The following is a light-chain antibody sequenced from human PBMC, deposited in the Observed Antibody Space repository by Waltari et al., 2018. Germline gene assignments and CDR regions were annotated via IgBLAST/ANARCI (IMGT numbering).Light chain of an antibody. Sequence: DIVMTQSPDSLAVSLGERATINCKSSQSVLHSSNNKNDLAWYQQKPGQPPKLPVYWASTRESGVPDRFSGSGSGTDFTLTISSLQAEDVAVYYCQQYFSPPETFGQGTKVEIK. CDR3: QQYFSPPET. V-gene: IGKV4-1*01. J-gene: IGKJ1*01. CDR1: QSVLHSSNNKND. CDR2: WAS.